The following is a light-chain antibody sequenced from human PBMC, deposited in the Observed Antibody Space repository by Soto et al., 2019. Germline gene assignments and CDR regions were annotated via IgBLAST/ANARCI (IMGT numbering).Light chain of an antibody. V-gene: IGKV3-20*01. CDR1: QRVSSSY. CDR3: QQYGTSPPWT. J-gene: IGKJ1*01. CDR2: AAS. Sequence: EIVLTQSPGTLSLSPGERATLSCRASQRVSSSYLAWYQQKVGQAPRLLIYAASSRATGVPDRFSGSGSGTEFTRAISSLEPEDFAVYYCQQYGTSPPWTFGQGTKVEV.